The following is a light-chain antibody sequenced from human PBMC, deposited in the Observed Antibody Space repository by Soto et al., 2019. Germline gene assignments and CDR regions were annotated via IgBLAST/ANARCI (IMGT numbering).Light chain of an antibody. CDR2: GAS. CDR1: QSVSDN. J-gene: IGKJ4*01. CDR3: QQYNDWPLT. V-gene: IGKV3-15*01. Sequence: EIVMTQSPATLSVSPGERATLSCRATQSVSDNLAWYQQKPGQAPRLLLYGASISATGIPARFTGSGSATEFTLTISSLQSEDFAVYYCQQYNDWPLTFGGGTKVEIK.